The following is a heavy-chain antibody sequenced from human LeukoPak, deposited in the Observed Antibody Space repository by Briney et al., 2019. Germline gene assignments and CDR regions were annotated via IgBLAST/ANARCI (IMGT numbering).Heavy chain of an antibody. CDR2: IRPHTVGT. V-gene: IGHV1-2*02. Sequence: ASLKVSSKASGYTLTDYYMHWVRQAPGQGLEWMGWIRPHTVGTKCLQKFHGRVTITRDTSIRAASMELSRLRSDDTAVYYYASSSITMMGEAFDIWGQGTMVTVSS. D-gene: IGHD3-10*02. J-gene: IGHJ3*02. CDR3: ASSSITMMGEAFDI. CDR1: GYTLTDYY.